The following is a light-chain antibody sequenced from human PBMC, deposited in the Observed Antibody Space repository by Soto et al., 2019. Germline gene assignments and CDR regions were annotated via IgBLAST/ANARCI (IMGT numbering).Light chain of an antibody. J-gene: IGKJ3*01. Sequence: DIQMTQSPSSLSASVGDRVTITCQASQDISNYLNWYQQKPGKAPKLLIYDASNLETGVPSRFSGSGSGTDFNFSISSLQPEYIATYYCQQYDNLLFTFGPGTKVDIK. V-gene: IGKV1-33*01. CDR1: QDISNY. CDR3: QQYDNLLFT. CDR2: DAS.